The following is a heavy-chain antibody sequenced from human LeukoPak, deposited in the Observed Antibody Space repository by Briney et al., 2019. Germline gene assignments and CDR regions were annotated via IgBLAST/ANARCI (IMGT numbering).Heavy chain of an antibody. CDR2: ISAYNGNT. D-gene: IGHD3-3*01. Sequence: EASVTVSCKASGYTFTSYGISWVRQAPGQGLEWMGWISAYNGNTNYAQKLQGRVTMTTDTSTSTAYMELRSLRSDDTAVYYCARVSDYDFWSGYYLGYYYYGMDVWGQGTTVTVSS. V-gene: IGHV1-18*01. CDR1: GYTFTSYG. J-gene: IGHJ6*02. CDR3: ARVSDYDFWSGYYLGYYYYGMDV.